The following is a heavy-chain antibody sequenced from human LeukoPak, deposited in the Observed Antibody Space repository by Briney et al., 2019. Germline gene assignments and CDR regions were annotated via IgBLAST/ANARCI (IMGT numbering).Heavy chain of an antibody. V-gene: IGHV1-18*01. CDR2: ISAYNGNT. J-gene: IGHJ4*02. CDR3: ARSIGPYYDFWSGYHGGYYFDY. CDR1: GYTFTSYG. D-gene: IGHD3-3*01. Sequence: ASVKVSCKASGYTFTSYGITWVRQAPGQGLEWMGWISAYNGNTNYAQKLQGRVTMTTDTSTSTAYMELRSLRSDDTAVYYCARSIGPYYDFWSGYHGGYYFDYWGQGTLVTVSS.